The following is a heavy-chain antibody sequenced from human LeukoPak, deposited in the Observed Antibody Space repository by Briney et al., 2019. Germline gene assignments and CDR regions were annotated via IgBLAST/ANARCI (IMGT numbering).Heavy chain of an antibody. CDR1: GGTFSSYA. D-gene: IGHD4-17*01. J-gene: IGHJ4*02. V-gene: IGHV1-69*04. CDR3: ARSLAPVTSPFDY. Sequence: ASVKVSCKAFGGTFSSYAISWVRQAPGQGLEWMGRIIPILGIANYAQKSQGRVTITADKSTSTAYMELSSLRSEDTAVYYCARSLAPVTSPFDYWGQGTLVTVSS. CDR2: IIPILGIA.